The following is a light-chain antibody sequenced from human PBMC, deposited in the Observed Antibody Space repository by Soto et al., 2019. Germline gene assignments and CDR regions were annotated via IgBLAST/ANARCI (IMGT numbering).Light chain of an antibody. CDR1: SSDVGGYNY. CDR2: DVS. Sequence: QSALTQPASVYGSPGQSITISCTGTSSDVGGYNYVSWYQRHPGKAPKLMIYDVSNRPSGVSNRFSGSKSGNTASLTISGLQAEDEADYYCSSYTSSSTLVFGTGTKVTVL. J-gene: IGLJ1*01. CDR3: SSYTSSSTLV. V-gene: IGLV2-14*01.